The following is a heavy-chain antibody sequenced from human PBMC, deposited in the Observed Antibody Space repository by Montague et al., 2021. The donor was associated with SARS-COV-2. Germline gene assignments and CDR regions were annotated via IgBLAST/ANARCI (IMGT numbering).Heavy chain of an antibody. D-gene: IGHD4-17*01. CDR3: ARSYGDYRDSYFDY. J-gene: IGHJ4*02. Sequence: PALVKPTQTPTLTCTFSGFSLNTSGMCVSWIRQPPGKALEWLALIDWDEDQYYSTSLKTRLTISKDTSKNQVVLTMTNMDPFDTATYYCARSYGDYRDSYFDYWGQGTLVTVSS. CDR1: GFSLNTSGMC. CDR2: IDWDEDQ. V-gene: IGHV2-70*01.